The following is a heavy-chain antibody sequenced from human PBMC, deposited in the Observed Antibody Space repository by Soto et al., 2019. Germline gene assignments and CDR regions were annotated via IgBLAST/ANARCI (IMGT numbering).Heavy chain of an antibody. J-gene: IGHJ4*02. V-gene: IGHV1-69*13. Sequence: SVKVSCKASGGTFYTYTFSWVRQAPGQGLEWMGSITPIYPTINYAEKFQGRLTVTADGSTNTAYMELNSLTAEDTAVYYCARIPRYSFPTSDDLDSWGQGTLVTV. D-gene: IGHD5-18*01. CDR3: ARIPRYSFPTSDDLDS. CDR1: GGTFYTYT. CDR2: ITPIYPTI.